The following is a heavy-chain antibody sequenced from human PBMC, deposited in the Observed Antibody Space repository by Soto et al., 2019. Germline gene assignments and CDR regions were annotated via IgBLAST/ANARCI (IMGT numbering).Heavy chain of an antibody. CDR1: GYTFTGYY. CDR2: INPNSGCT. CDR3: ARFLIQSPLSSTRTRLYGIDV. D-gene: IGHD2-2*01. J-gene: IGHJ6*02. V-gene: IGHV1-2*02. Sequence: ASVKVSCKASGYTFTGYYMHWVRQAPGQGLEWMGWINPNSGCTNYAQKFQGRVAMTRDTSISTAYMELSRLKSDDTAVYYCARFLIQSPLSSTRTRLYGIDVWGQGTTVTVSS.